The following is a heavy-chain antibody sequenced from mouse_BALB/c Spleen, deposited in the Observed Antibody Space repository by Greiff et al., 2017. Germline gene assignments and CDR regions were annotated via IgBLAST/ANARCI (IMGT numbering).Heavy chain of an antibody. V-gene: IGHV14-3*02. Sequence: EVQLQESGAELVKPGASVKLSCTASGFNIKDTYMHWVKQRPEQGLEWIGRIDPANGNTKYDPKFQGKATITADTSSNTAYLQLSSLTSEDTAVYYCAPYSAWFADWGQGTLVTVSA. CDR3: APYSAWFAD. CDR1: GFNIKDTY. CDR2: IDPANGNT. J-gene: IGHJ3*01. D-gene: IGHD2-10*01.